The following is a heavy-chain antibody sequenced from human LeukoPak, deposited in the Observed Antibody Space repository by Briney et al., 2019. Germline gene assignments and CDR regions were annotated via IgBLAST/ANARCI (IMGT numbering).Heavy chain of an antibody. D-gene: IGHD6-19*01. CDR2: ISSSSSTI. CDR1: GFTFSSYS. V-gene: IGHV3-48*04. Sequence: PGGSLRLSCAASGFTFSSYSMNWVRQAPGKGLEWVSYISSSSSTIYYADSVKGRFTISRDNAKNSLYLQMNSLRVEDTAVFYCAKGGWYPDYWGLGTLVTVSS. J-gene: IGHJ4*02. CDR3: AKGGWYPDY.